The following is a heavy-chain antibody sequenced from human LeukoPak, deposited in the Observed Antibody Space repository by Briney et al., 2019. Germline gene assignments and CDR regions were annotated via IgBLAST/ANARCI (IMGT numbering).Heavy chain of an antibody. CDR1: GFTVSSNY. J-gene: IGHJ4*02. Sequence: GGSLRLSCAASGFTVSSNYMGWVRQAPGKGLEWVSVIYSGGSTYYADSVKGRFSISRDNSKNTLYLQMNSLRAEDTAVYYCAREYYFDYWGQGTLVTVSS. CDR2: IYSGGST. CDR3: AREYYFDY. V-gene: IGHV3-53*01.